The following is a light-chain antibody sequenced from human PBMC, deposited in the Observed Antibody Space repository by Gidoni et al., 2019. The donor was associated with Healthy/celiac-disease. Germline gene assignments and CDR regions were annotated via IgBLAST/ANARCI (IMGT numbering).Light chain of an antibody. CDR3: QQYYSTPFT. Sequence: DTVMTQSPDPLAVSLGERATTNCKSSQSVLYSSNNKNYLAWYQQKPGQPPKLLIYWASTRESGVPDRFSGSGSGTDFTLTISSLQAEDVAVYYCQQYYSTPFTFGPXTKVDIK. J-gene: IGKJ3*01. CDR1: QSVLYSSNNKNY. CDR2: WAS. V-gene: IGKV4-1*01.